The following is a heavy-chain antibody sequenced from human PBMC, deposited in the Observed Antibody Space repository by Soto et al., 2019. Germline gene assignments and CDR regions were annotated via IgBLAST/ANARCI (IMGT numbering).Heavy chain of an antibody. Sequence: QVQLVESGGGVVQPGRSPRLSCAASGFTFSSYAMHWVRQAPGKGLEWVAVISYDGSNKYYADSVKGRFTISRDNSKNTLYLQMNSLRAEDTAVYYCARIVGATGFDYWGQGTLVTVSS. V-gene: IGHV3-30-3*01. J-gene: IGHJ4*02. D-gene: IGHD1-26*01. CDR1: GFTFSSYA. CDR2: ISYDGSNK. CDR3: ARIVGATGFDY.